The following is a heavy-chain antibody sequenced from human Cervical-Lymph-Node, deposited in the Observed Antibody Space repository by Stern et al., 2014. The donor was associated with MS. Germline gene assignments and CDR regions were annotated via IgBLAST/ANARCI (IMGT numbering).Heavy chain of an antibody. V-gene: IGHV1-8*01. J-gene: IGHJ5*02. D-gene: IGHD1-1*01. Sequence: QDQLVQSGAEVKKPGASVKVSCKASGYTFTSDDINWVRQVPGQGLEWMGWMNPDSGDTGYAQKFRGTFTITRDLSTSTAYMEMSSLKSEDTTMYYCTRGWNAWGQGTLVTVSS. CDR2: MNPDSGDT. CDR1: GYTFTSDD. CDR3: TRGWNA.